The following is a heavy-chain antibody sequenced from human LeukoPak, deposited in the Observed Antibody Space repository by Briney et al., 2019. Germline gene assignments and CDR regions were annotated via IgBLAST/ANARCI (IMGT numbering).Heavy chain of an antibody. CDR3: AKAYSGYDEPDY. Sequence: GGSLRLSCAASGFTFSSYGMHWVRQAPGKGLEWVAFIRYDGSNKYYADSVKGRFTTSRDNSKNTLYLQMNSLRAEDTAVYYCAKAYSGYDEPDYWGQGTLVTVSS. CDR1: GFTFSSYG. D-gene: IGHD5-12*01. V-gene: IGHV3-30*02. J-gene: IGHJ4*02. CDR2: IRYDGSNK.